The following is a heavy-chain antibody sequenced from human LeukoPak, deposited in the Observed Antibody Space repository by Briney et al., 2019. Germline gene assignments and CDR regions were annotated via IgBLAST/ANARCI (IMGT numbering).Heavy chain of an antibody. CDR2: IYTSGST. D-gene: IGHD3-22*01. V-gene: IGHV4-4*07. J-gene: IGHJ4*02. Sequence: PSETLSLTCTVSGGSISSYYWSWIRQPAGKGLEWIGRIYTSGSTNYNPSLKSRVTMSVDTSKNQFSLKLSSVTAADTAVYYCARHSYYYDSSGYLYYFDYWGQGTLVTVSS. CDR3: ARHSYYYDSSGYLYYFDY. CDR1: GGSISSYY.